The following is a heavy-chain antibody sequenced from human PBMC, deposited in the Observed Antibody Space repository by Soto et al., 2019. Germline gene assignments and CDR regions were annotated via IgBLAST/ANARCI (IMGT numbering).Heavy chain of an antibody. V-gene: IGHV5-51*01. D-gene: IGHD3-10*01. CDR2: IYPGDSDT. CDR1: GYSFISYW. Sequence: PVESLRISCKGSGYSFISYWIGWVRQIPGKGLEWMGIIYPGDSDTRYSPSFQGQVTISADKSISTAYLQWSSLKASDTAMYYCARWPLDYYGSGSPDLFDYWGQGTLVTVSS. J-gene: IGHJ4*02. CDR3: ARWPLDYYGSGSPDLFDY.